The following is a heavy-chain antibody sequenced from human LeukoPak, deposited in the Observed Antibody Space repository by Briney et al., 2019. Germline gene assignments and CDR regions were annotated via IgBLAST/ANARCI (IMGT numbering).Heavy chain of an antibody. D-gene: IGHD6-19*01. CDR3: ARDDGIAVAGHPDY. V-gene: IGHV3-7*01. J-gene: IGHJ4*02. CDR2: IKQDGSEK. CDR1: GFTFSSYW. Sequence: PGGALRLSCAASGFTFSSYWMSWVRQAPGKGLEWVANIKQDGSEKYYVDSVKGRFTISRDNAKNSLYLQMNSLRAEDTAVYYCARDDGIAVAGHPDYWGQGTLVTVSS.